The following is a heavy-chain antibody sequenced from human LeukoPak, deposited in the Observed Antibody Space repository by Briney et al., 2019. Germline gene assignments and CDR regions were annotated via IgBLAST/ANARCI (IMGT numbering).Heavy chain of an antibody. J-gene: IGHJ1*01. CDR3: AKYFASGSYYKLPH. CDR1: GFTFSSYA. CDR2: ISGSGVYT. Sequence: QPGGSLRLSCAASGFTFSSYAMTWVRQAPGKGLEWVSTISGSGVYTYYADSVKGRFTISRDNSKNTLYLQMNSLRAEDTAVYYCAKYFASGSYYKLPHWGQGTLVTVSS. D-gene: IGHD3-10*01. V-gene: IGHV3-23*01.